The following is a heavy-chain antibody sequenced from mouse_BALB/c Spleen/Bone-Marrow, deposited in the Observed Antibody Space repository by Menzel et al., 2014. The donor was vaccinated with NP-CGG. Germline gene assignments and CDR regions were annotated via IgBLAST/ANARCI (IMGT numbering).Heavy chain of an antibody. CDR1: GYAFSSSW. CDR2: IYPGDGDT. J-gene: IGHJ4*01. V-gene: IGHV1-82*01. D-gene: IGHD2-1*01. CDR3: ARVRWGNYREGAIDY. Sequence: QVQLQQSGPELVKPGASVKISCKASGYAFSSSWMNWVKQRPGQGLEWIGRIYPGDGDTNYNGKFKGKATLTADKSSSTAYMQLSSLTSVNSAVYFCARVRWGNYREGAIDYWGQVTSVTVSS.